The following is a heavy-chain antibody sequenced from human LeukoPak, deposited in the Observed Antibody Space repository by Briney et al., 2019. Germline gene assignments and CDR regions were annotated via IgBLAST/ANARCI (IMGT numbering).Heavy chain of an antibody. V-gene: IGHV3-30*01. D-gene: IGHD6-19*01. Sequence: GGSLRLSCVASGFTFSNYAIHWVRRPPGKGLEWVAVMSTDGSLQYYANSVKGRFTVSRDNYKSTLFLQMNSLSAADTAVYYCGRQVAPGQWLVNLWGQGTLVTVSS. CDR3: GRQVAPGQWLVNL. CDR2: MSTDGSLQ. CDR1: GFTFSNYA. J-gene: IGHJ5*02.